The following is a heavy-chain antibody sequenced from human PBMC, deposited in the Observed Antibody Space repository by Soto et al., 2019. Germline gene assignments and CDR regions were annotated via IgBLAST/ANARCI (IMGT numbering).Heavy chain of an antibody. CDR3: ARGGGVGVAGSAAFDM. CDR1: GYPVTAYY. Sequence: QLHLVQSGAVVKKPGASVTVSCSASGYPVTAYYMHWVRQAPGRGLEWMGGINTATGAAKYTQTFQGRVTMTRDTSTSTVFMELRGLTSEDTAVFYCARGGGVGVAGSAAFDMWGQGTLVTVSS. J-gene: IGHJ3*02. D-gene: IGHD3-3*01. CDR2: INTATGAA. V-gene: IGHV1-2*02.